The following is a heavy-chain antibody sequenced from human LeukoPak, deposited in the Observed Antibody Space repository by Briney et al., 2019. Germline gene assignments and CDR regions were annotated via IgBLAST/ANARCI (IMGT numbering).Heavy chain of an antibody. J-gene: IGHJ5*02. Sequence: SETLSLTCTVSGGSISSYYWSWIRQPPGKGLEWIGYVYYSGSTYYNPSLKSRVTISVDTSKNQFSLKLSSVTAADTAVYYCARGVVGWFDPWGQGTLVTVSS. CDR1: GGSISSYY. D-gene: IGHD2-2*01. V-gene: IGHV4-30-4*08. CDR2: VYYSGST. CDR3: ARGVVGWFDP.